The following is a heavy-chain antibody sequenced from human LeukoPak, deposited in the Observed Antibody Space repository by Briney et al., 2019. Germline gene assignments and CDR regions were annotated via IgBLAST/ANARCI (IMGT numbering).Heavy chain of an antibody. J-gene: IGHJ4*02. Sequence: GGSLRLSCAASGFTFSSYAMSWVRQAPGKGLEWVSAISGSGGSTYYADSVKGRFTISRDNSKNTLYLQMNSLRAEDTAVYYCAKEVMYRSSSGSYYKVSYFDYWGQGTLVTVSS. CDR1: GFTFSSYA. V-gene: IGHV3-23*01. CDR2: ISGSGGST. D-gene: IGHD3-10*01. CDR3: AKEVMYRSSSGSYYKVSYFDY.